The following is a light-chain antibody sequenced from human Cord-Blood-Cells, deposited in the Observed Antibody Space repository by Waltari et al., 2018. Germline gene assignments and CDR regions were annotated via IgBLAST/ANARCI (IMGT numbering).Light chain of an antibody. V-gene: IGKV4-1*01. CDR3: QQNYSTPYT. Sequence: DIVMILSPDSLAVSLAERATITCNSSQSVLYSSNNKNYLPWYQQKPGQPPKLLIYWASTRESGVPDLFSGSGSGTDFTLTISSLQAEDVAVYYYQQNYSTPYTFGQGTKLEIK. J-gene: IGKJ2*01. CDR1: QSVLYSSNNKNY. CDR2: WAS.